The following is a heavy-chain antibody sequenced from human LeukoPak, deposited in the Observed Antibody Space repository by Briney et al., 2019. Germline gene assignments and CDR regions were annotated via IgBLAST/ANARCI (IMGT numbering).Heavy chain of an antibody. CDR3: AKLVTHFDY. CDR2: ISSSSSYI. V-gene: IGHV3-21*04. Sequence: NPGGSLRLSCAASGFTFSSYSMNWVRQAPGKGLEWVSSISSSSSYIYYADSVKGRFTISRDNAKNTLYMQMNSLRAEDTAVYYCAKLVTHFDYWGQGTLVTVSS. J-gene: IGHJ4*02. CDR1: GFTFSSYS. D-gene: IGHD4-23*01.